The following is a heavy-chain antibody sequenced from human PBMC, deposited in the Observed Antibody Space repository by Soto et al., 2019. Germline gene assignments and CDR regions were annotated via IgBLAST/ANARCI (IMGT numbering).Heavy chain of an antibody. Sequence: QVQLVQSGAEVKKPGASVKVSYKASGYTFTSYGISWVRQAPGQGLEWRGWISAYNGNTNYAQKLQGRVTMTTDTSTSTAYMELRSLRSDDTAVYYCARDADYGDSHYYYYGMDVWGQGTTVTVSS. D-gene: IGHD4-17*01. J-gene: IGHJ6*02. CDR3: ARDADYGDSHYYYYGMDV. V-gene: IGHV1-18*01. CDR1: GYTFTSYG. CDR2: ISAYNGNT.